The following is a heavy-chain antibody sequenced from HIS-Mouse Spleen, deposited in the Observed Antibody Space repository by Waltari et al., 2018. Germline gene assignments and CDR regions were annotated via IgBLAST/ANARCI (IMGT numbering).Heavy chain of an antibody. J-gene: IGHJ2*01. Sequence: EVQLVESGGGLVQPGGSLRLSCAASGFTVSSYWMSWVRQAPGKGLEWVANIKQDGSEKYYVDSVKGRFTISRDNAKNSLYLQMNSLRAEDTAVYYCARNLNWGDRYWYFDLWGRGTLVTVSS. CDR2: IKQDGSEK. D-gene: IGHD7-27*01. CDR3: ARNLNWGDRYWYFDL. V-gene: IGHV3-7*01. CDR1: GFTVSSYW.